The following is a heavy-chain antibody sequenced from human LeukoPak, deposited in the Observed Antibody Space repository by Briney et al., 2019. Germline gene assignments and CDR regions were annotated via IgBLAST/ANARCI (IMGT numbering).Heavy chain of an antibody. CDR1: GGTFSSYA. D-gene: IGHD3-9*01. CDR2: IIPTFGTA. J-gene: IGHJ6*03. CDR3: ARDNPHYDILTGYYIDPDYYYYMDV. Sequence: SVKVSCKASGGTFSSYAISWVRQAPGQGLEWMGGIIPTFGTANYAQKFQGRVTITADKSTSTAYMELSSLRSEDTAVYYCARDNPHYDILTGYYIDPDYYYYMDVWGKGTTVTVSS. V-gene: IGHV1-69*06.